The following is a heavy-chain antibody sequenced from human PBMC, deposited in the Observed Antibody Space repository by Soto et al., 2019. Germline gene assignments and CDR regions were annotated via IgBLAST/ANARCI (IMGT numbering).Heavy chain of an antibody. V-gene: IGHV1-69*01. CDR2: IIPIFGTA. Sequence: QVQLVQSGAEVKKPGSSVKVSCKASGGTFSSYAISWVRQAPGQGLEWMGGIIPIFGTANYAQKFQGRVTITADESTSTAYMELSSLRSEDTAMYYCARDCSGGSCSLYYYYGMDVWGQGTTVTVSS. CDR1: GGTFSSYA. D-gene: IGHD2-15*01. CDR3: ARDCSGGSCSLYYYYGMDV. J-gene: IGHJ6*02.